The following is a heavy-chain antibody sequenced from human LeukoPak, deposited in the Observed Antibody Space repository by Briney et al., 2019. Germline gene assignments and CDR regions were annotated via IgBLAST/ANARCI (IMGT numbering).Heavy chain of an antibody. CDR1: VFTFRNAW. V-gene: IGHV3-15*01. Sequence: GGSLRLSCAASVFTFRNAWMSWVRQAPGKGLEWVGRIKSKTDGGTTDYAAPVKGRFTISRDGSKNTLYLQMNSLKTEDTAVYYCTTEVAGPYGDVWGKGTTVTVSS. J-gene: IGHJ6*04. CDR3: TTEVAGPYGDV. D-gene: IGHD6-19*01. CDR2: IKSKTDGGTT.